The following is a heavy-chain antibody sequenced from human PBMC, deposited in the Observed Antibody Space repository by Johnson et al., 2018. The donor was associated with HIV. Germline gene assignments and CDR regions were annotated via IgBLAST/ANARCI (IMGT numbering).Heavy chain of an antibody. CDR3: AKDTAARPQAFDI. D-gene: IGHD6-6*01. Sequence: VQLVESGGGLVKPGGSLRLSCAASGFTFSSYAMSWVRQAPGKGLEWVSAISGSGGSAYYADSVKGRFTISRDNSKNTLYLQMNSLRAEDTAVYYCAKDTAARPQAFDIWGQGTMVTVSS. CDR1: GFTFSSYA. V-gene: IGHV3-23*04. CDR2: ISGSGGSA. J-gene: IGHJ3*02.